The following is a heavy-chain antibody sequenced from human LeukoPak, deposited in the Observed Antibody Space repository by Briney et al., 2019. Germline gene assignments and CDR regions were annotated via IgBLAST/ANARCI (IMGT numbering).Heavy chain of an antibody. CDR2: INHSGST. D-gene: IGHD6-13*01. V-gene: IGHV4-34*01. J-gene: IGHJ5*01. CDR3: ARGRRPNSSSWYPSNPQKLWFDS. Sequence: SETLSLTCAVYGGSFSGYYWSWIRQPPGKGLEWIGEINHSGSTNYNPSLKSRVTISVDTSKNQFSLKLSSVTAADTAVYYCARGRRPNSSSWYPSNPQKLWFDSWGQGTLVTVSS. CDR1: GGSFSGYY.